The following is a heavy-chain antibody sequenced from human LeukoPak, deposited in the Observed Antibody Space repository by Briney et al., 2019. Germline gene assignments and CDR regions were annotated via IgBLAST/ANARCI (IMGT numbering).Heavy chain of an antibody. CDR2: IYYSGST. CDR1: GGSISSSSYY. D-gene: IGHD4-11*01. J-gene: IGHJ5*02. Sequence: PSETLSLTCTVSGGSISSSSYYWGWIRQPPGKGLEWIGSIYYSGSTYYNPSLKSRVTISVDTSKNQFSLKLSSVTAADTAVYYCAKLSETTVTPNWFDPWGQGNLVTVSS. CDR3: AKLSETTVTPNWFDP. V-gene: IGHV4-39*01.